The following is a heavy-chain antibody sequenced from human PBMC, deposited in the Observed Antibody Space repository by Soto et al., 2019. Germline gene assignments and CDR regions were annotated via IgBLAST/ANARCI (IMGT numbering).Heavy chain of an antibody. V-gene: IGHV3-23*01. J-gene: IGHJ4*02. CDR1: GFTFSNFA. Sequence: EVQLLESGGGLVQPGGSLRLSCAASGFTFSNFAMIWVRQAPGKGLEWVSGISASGGGTHYADSVKGRFTISRDNSKNTLNLQMDSVRAEDTAVYYCAKLAYSSTDYWGQGTLVTVSS. CDR2: ISASGGGT. CDR3: AKLAYSSTDY. D-gene: IGHD6-13*01.